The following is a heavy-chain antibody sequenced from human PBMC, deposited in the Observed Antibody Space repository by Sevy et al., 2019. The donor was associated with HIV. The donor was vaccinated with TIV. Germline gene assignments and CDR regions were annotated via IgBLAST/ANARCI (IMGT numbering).Heavy chain of an antibody. CDR2: IYYGGST. J-gene: IGHJ5*02. V-gene: IGHV4-59*01. D-gene: IGHD1-1*01. Sequence: SETLSLTCTVSGGSISSYYWSWIRQPPGKGLEWIGYIYYGGSTNYNPSLKSRVTISVDTSKNQFSLKLSSVTAADTAVYYCARFGTTGTTKGNWFDPWGQGTLVTVSS. CDR1: GGSISSYY. CDR3: ARFGTTGTTKGNWFDP.